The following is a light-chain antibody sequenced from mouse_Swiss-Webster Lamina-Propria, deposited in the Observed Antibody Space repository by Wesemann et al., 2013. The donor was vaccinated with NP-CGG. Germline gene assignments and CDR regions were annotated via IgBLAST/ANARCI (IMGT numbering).Light chain of an antibody. CDR3: GQSYSYPFT. CDR1: QSLLNSRTRKNY. CDR2: GAS. J-gene: IGKJ4*01. Sequence: DIVMSQSPSSLAVSAGEKVTMSCKSSQSLLNSRTRKNYLAWYQQKPGQSPKLLIYGASNRYTGVPDRFTGSGSATDFTLTISSVQAEDLADYHCGQSYSYPFTFGSGTKLEIK. V-gene: IGKV8-21*01.